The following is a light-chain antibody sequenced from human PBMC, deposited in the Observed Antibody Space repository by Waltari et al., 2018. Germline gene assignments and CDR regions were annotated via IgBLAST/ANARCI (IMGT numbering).Light chain of an antibody. CDR1: SNDVGGFDY. J-gene: IGLJ2*01. CDR3: SSYGGSSTLV. CDR2: EVN. Sequence: QSALTQPPSASGSPGQSVTISCTGSSNDVGGFDYVSWYQQQPGKAPKLILHEVNKRPAGVPDRFSGSKSGNAAYLTVSGLQADDEGDYHCSSYGGSSTLVFGGGTKLTVL. V-gene: IGLV2-8*01.